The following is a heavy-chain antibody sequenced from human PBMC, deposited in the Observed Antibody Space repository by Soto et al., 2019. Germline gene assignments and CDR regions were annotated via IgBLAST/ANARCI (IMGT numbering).Heavy chain of an antibody. CDR2: SSWDGGGV. CDR3: TKDFTIFSVVGAFGV. Sequence: EVQLVESGGGLVQPGRSLRLSCSASGCTLEDYVMHWDRQVPGKGLGWVSRSSWDGGGVAYADSVKGRFTISRDNAKKSLYLKMASLRPDNTAVYYCTKDFTIFSVVGAFGVWGQGTMVSVSS. CDR1: GCTLEDYV. D-gene: IGHD3-3*01. V-gene: IGHV3-9*01. J-gene: IGHJ3*01.